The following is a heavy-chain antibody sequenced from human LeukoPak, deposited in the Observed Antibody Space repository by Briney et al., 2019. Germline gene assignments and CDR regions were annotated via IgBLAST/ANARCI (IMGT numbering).Heavy chain of an antibody. Sequence: SETLSLTCTVSGYSISSGYYWGWIRQPPGKGLEWIGSIYHSGSTYYNPSLKSRVTISVDTSKNQFSLKLSSVTAADTAVYYSAIASRDFDYSGQGTLVTVCS. CDR2: IYHSGST. J-gene: IGHJ4*02. V-gene: IGHV4-38-2*02. CDR1: GYSISSGYY. CDR3: AIASRDFDY.